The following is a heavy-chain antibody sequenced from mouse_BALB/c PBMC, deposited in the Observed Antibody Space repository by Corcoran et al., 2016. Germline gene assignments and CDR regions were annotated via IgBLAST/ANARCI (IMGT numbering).Heavy chain of an antibody. CDR3: ARVTTAPAWFAY. V-gene: IGHV9-3-1*01. CDR1: GYTFTNYG. Sequence: QIQLVQSGPELKKPGETVKISCKASGYTFTNYGMNWVKQAPGKGLKWMGWINTYTGEPTYADDFKGRFAFSLETSASTAYLQINNLKNEDTATYFCARVTTAPAWFAYWGQGTLVTVSA. D-gene: IGHD1-2*01. J-gene: IGHJ3*01. CDR2: INTYTGEP.